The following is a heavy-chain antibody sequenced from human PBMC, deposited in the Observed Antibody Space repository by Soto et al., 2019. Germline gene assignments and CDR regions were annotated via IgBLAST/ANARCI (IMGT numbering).Heavy chain of an antibody. CDR1: GFTFSSYA. D-gene: IGHD6-13*01. V-gene: IGHV3-23*01. Sequence: GGSLRLSCAASGFTFSSYAMSWVRQAPGKGLEWVSAISGSGGSTYYADSVKGRFTISRDNSKNTLYLQMNSLRAEDTAVYYCAKICSCSSVNYCYYMYVWGRGSTVTVSS. CDR3: AKICSCSSVNYCYYMYV. CDR2: ISGSGGST. J-gene: IGHJ6*03.